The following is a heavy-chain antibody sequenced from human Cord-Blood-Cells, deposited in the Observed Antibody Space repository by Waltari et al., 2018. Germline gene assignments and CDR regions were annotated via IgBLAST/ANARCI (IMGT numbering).Heavy chain of an antibody. Sequence: QVQLVQSGAEVKKPGSSVKVSCKASGGTFSSYAISWVRQAHGQGLEWMGGIIPIFGTANYAQKFQGRVTITADESTSTAYMELSSLRSEDTAVYYCARGRGYDILTGYCPYFDYWGQGTLVTVSS. CDR1: GGTFSSYA. CDR3: ARGRGYDILTGYCPYFDY. V-gene: IGHV1-69*01. D-gene: IGHD3-9*01. J-gene: IGHJ4*02. CDR2: IIPIFGTA.